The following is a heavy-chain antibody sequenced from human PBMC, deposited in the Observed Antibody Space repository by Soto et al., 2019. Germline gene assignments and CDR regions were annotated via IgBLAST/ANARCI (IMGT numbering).Heavy chain of an antibody. CDR1: GGSISSGGYY. Sequence: SETLSLTCTVSGGSISSGGYYWSWIRQHPGKGLEWIGYIYYSGITYYNPSLKSRVTISVDTSKNQFSLKLSSVTAADTAVYYCARARWDCSGGSCYWFDPWGQGTLVTVSS. D-gene: IGHD2-15*01. CDR3: ARARWDCSGGSCYWFDP. J-gene: IGHJ5*02. V-gene: IGHV4-31*03. CDR2: IYYSGIT.